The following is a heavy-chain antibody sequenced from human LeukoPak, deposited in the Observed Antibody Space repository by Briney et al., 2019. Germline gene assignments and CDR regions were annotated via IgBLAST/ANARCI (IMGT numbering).Heavy chain of an antibody. CDR3: AKDLRFGELSPDY. Sequence: GGSLRLSCAASGFTFSSYGMHWVRQAPGKGLEWVAVIWYDGSNKYYADSVKGRFTISRDNSKNTLHLQMNSLRAEDTAVYYCAKDLRFGELSPDYWGQGTLVTVSS. D-gene: IGHD3-10*01. J-gene: IGHJ4*02. V-gene: IGHV3-33*06. CDR1: GFTFSSYG. CDR2: IWYDGSNK.